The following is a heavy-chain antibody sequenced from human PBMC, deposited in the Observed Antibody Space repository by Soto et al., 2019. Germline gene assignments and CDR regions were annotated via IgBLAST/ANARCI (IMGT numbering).Heavy chain of an antibody. Sequence: SETLSLTCTVSGGSISSYYWSWIRQPPGKGLEWIGYIYYSGSTNYNPSLKSRVTISVDTSKNQFSLKMSSVTAADTAVYYCARHPSNFWFDPWGQGTLVTVSS. CDR1: GGSISSYY. CDR3: ARHPSNFWFDP. V-gene: IGHV4-59*08. CDR2: IYYSGST. D-gene: IGHD4-4*01. J-gene: IGHJ5*02.